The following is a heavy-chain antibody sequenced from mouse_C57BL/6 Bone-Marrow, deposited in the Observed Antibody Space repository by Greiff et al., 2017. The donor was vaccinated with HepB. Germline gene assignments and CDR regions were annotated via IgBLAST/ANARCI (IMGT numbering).Heavy chain of an antibody. J-gene: IGHJ1*03. Sequence: EVQLVESGGGLVQPGGSLKLSCAASGFTFSDYGMSWVRQAPRKGPEWVAFISNLAYSIYYADTVTGRFTISRDNAKNTLYLEMSSLRAEDTAMYCCARHPGGYFDVWGTGTTVTVSS. CDR2: ISNLAYSI. V-gene: IGHV5-15*01. CDR3: ARHPGGYFDV. CDR1: GFTFSDYG.